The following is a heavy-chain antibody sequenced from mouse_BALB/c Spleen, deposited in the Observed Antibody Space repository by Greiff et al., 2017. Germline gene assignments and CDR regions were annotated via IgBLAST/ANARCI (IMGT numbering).Heavy chain of an antibody. Sequence: EVQLQQSGPELVKPGASVKIPCKASGYTFTDYNMDWVKQSHGKSLEWIGDINPNNGGTIYNQKFKGKATLTVDKSSSTAYMELRSLTSEDTAVYYCARDNTVVARGFAYWGQGTLVTVSA. CDR3: ARDNTVVARGFAY. D-gene: IGHD1-1*01. CDR2: INPNNGGT. CDR1: GYTFTDYN. J-gene: IGHJ3*01. V-gene: IGHV1-18*01.